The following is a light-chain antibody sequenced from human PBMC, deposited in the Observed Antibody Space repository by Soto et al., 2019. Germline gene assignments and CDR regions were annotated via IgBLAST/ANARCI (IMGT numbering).Light chain of an antibody. CDR2: GAS. CDR1: QTVPSIY. CDR3: QQYVTSHT. J-gene: IGKJ2*01. V-gene: IGKV3-20*01. Sequence: EIVLTQSPGSLSLSPGDRATRSCRASQTVPSIYLAWYQQKPGQAPRLLIYGASSRATGIPNRFSGSGSGTDFTLTISRLEPEDFAVYYCQQYVTSHTFGQGTKVDIK.